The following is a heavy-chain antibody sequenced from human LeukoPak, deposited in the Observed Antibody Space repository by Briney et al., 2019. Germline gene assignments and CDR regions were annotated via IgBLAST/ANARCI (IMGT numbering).Heavy chain of an antibody. Sequence: KSSETLSLTCTVSGGSISSYYWSWIRQPPGKGLEWVGYIYYSGSTNYNPSLKSRVTISVDTPKNQFSLKLSSVTAADMAVYYCARLPLRSHFDYWGQGTLVTVSS. CDR2: IYYSGST. J-gene: IGHJ4*02. V-gene: IGHV4-59*08. CDR3: ARLPLRSHFDY. CDR1: GGSISSYY.